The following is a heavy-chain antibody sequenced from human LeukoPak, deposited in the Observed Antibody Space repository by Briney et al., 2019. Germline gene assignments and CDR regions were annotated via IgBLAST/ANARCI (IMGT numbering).Heavy chain of an antibody. J-gene: IGHJ4*02. V-gene: IGHV4-38-2*02. D-gene: IGHD4-17*01. CDR2: IYHSGST. CDR3: ARDRPDGDFLDF. Sequence: SETQPLTCTVSGYSISSGYYWGWIRQPPGKGLEWIGSIYHSGSTYYNPSLKSRVTISMDTSKKQFSLKMNYVTAADTAVYYCARDRPDGDFLDFWGQGILVTVSS. CDR1: GYSISSGYY.